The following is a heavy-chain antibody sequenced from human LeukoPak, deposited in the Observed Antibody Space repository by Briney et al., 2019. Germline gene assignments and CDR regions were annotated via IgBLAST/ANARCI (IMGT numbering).Heavy chain of an antibody. CDR2: INTNTGNP. Sequence: ASVKVSCKASGYTFTSYAMNWVRQAPGQGLEWMGWINTNTGNPTYAQGFTGRFVFSLDTSVSTAYLQISSLKAEDTAVYYCARGPRLRYFDWLLSMTFDYWGQGTLVTVSS. D-gene: IGHD3-9*01. V-gene: IGHV7-4-1*02. CDR3: ARGPRLRYFDWLLSMTFDY. CDR1: GYTFTSYA. J-gene: IGHJ4*02.